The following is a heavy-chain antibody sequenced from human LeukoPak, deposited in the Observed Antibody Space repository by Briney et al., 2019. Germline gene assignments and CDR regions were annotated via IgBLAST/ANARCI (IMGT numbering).Heavy chain of an antibody. CDR1: GFTFSSYS. J-gene: IGHJ3*02. Sequence: PGGSLRLSCAASGFTFSSYSMNWVRQAPGKGLEWVSYISSSSSTIYYADSVKGRFTISRDNSKNTLYFQMNRLRVEDTAVYYCAKDGPNSSGWLKGNFDIWGQGTMVTVSS. D-gene: IGHD6-19*01. CDR3: AKDGPNSSGWLKGNFDI. V-gene: IGHV3-48*04. CDR2: ISSSSSTI.